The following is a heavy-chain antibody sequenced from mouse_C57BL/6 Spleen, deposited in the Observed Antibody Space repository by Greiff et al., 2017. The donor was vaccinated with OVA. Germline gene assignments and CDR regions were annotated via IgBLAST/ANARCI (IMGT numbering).Heavy chain of an antibody. J-gene: IGHJ3*01. V-gene: IGHV1-72*01. Sequence: QVQLQQPGAELVKPGASVKLSCKASGYTFTSYWMHWVKQRPVRGLEWIGRIYPNSGGTKYNEKFKSKATLTVDKPSSTAYMQLSSLTSEDSAVDYCASYWERFADWGQGTLVTVSA. CDR1: GYTFTSYW. D-gene: IGHD4-1*01. CDR3: ASYWERFAD. CDR2: IYPNSGGT.